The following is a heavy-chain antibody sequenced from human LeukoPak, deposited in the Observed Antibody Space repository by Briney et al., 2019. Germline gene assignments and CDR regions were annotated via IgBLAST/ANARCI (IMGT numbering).Heavy chain of an antibody. Sequence: GGSLRLSRAASGFTFTSYVMNWVRQAPGKGLEWVSGISGSGGSTYYADSVKGRFTISRDKSKNTLYLQMNSLRAEDTAVYYCASSLASARAAGYYFDYWGQGTLVTVSS. CDR1: GFTFTSYV. D-gene: IGHD6-6*01. CDR2: ISGSGGST. J-gene: IGHJ4*02. CDR3: ASSLASARAAGYYFDY. V-gene: IGHV3-23*01.